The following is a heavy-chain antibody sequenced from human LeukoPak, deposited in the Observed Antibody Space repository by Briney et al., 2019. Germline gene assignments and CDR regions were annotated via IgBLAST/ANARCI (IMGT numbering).Heavy chain of an antibody. CDR3: ARAASGYDYEDY. Sequence: ASVKVSCRASGYTFTGYYMHWVRQAPGQGLEWMGRINPIHGDTNYAHRFQGRVTMARDTSISTAYMELSRLTSDDTAVYYCARAASGYDYEDYWGQGTLVTVSS. V-gene: IGHV1-2*06. CDR1: GYTFTGYY. CDR2: INPIHGDT. D-gene: IGHD5-12*01. J-gene: IGHJ4*02.